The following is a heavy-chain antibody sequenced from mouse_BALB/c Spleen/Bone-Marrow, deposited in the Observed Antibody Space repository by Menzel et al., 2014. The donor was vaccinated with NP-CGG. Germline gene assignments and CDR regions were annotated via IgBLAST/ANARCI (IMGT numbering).Heavy chain of an antibody. CDR3: ARSTWSYYNGMDY. V-gene: IGHV5-17*02. Sequence: EVNVVESGGGLVQPGGSRKLSCAASGFTFSNFGIHWVRQAPEKGLEWVAYISGVSSTIYYADTVKGRFTISRDNPKNPLFLQMTSLRSEDTAMYYCARSTWSYYNGMDYWGQGTSVTVSS. CDR2: ISGVSSTI. D-gene: IGHD1-1*01. J-gene: IGHJ4*01. CDR1: GFTFSNFG.